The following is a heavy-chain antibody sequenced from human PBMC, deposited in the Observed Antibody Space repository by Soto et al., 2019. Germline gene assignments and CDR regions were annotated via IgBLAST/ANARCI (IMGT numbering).Heavy chain of an antibody. CDR2: ISYSGNT. D-gene: IGHD2-21*01. CDR1: GGSISPHY. Sequence: SETLSLTCTVSGGSISPHYWSWIRQPPGKGLEWIGYISYSGNTNYNPSLQSRLTVSVDTSRNQFSLKLSSVTAADTAVYFCAREFYGGDCSPGGQSYFAYWGKGTLVPVSS. V-gene: IGHV4-59*11. CDR3: AREFYGGDCSPGGQSYFAY. J-gene: IGHJ4*02.